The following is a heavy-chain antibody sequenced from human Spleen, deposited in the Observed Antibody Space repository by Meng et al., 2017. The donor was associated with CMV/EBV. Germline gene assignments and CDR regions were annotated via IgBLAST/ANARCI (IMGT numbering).Heavy chain of an antibody. J-gene: IGHJ4*02. Sequence: YTFSTLYIHWVRQAPGQGLEWVGWINPNTGATNYAQKFQGRVTLTTDTSIATAYMDLTRLTSDDTAVYYCARPSLRVLGWSALVDYWGQGSLVTVSS. V-gene: IGHV1-2*02. CDR2: INPNTGAT. CDR3: ARPSLRVLGWSALVDY. CDR1: YTFSTLY. D-gene: IGHD4-23*01.